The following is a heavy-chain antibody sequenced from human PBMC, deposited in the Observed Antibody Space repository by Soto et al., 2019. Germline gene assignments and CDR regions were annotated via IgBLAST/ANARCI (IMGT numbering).Heavy chain of an antibody. Sequence: QVQLVQSGAEVKKPGASVKVSCKASGYTFTSYDINWVRQATGQGLEWMGWMNPNSGNTGYAQKFQGRVTMTRNTSISTDYMELSSMRSEDTAVYYCARSALSRTAVAGRVWFEPWGQGTLVTVSS. D-gene: IGHD6-19*01. CDR3: ARSALSRTAVAGRVWFEP. CDR1: GYTFTSYD. J-gene: IGHJ5*02. CDR2: MNPNSGNT. V-gene: IGHV1-8*01.